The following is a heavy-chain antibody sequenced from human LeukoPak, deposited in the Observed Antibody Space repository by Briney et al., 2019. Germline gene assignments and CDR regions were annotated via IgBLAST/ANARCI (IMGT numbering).Heavy chain of an antibody. V-gene: IGHV3-23*01. CDR1: GFTFSSYA. J-gene: IGHJ4*02. D-gene: IGHD3-16*01. Sequence: PGGSLRLSCAASGFTFSSYAMSWVRQAPGKGLEWVSVISGSGGSTYYAGSVKGRFTISRDNSKNTLHLQMNSLRAEDTAVYYCAKGGDLITYFDYWGQGTLVTVSS. CDR2: ISGSGGST. CDR3: AKGGDLITYFDY.